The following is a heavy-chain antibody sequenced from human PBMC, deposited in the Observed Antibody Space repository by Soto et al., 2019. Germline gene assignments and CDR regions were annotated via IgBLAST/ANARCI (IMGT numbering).Heavy chain of an antibody. V-gene: IGHV1-2*02. D-gene: IGHD6-6*01. CDR2: IKANGGDT. J-gene: IGHJ4*02. CDR1: GYTFTGHD. CDR3: ARVGSYSDGSSYPY. Sequence: QVQLVQSGAELKKPGASVTVSCKASGYTFTGHDLHWVRQAPGQGLEWMGWIKANGGDTKYARKLQGKVTMTRDTSTTTAYLELNSLRSDDTAVYFCARVGSYSDGSSYPYWGQGTLVTVSA.